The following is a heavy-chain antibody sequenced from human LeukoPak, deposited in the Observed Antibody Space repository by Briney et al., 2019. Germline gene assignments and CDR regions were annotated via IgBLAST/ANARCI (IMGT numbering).Heavy chain of an antibody. CDR3: ARHGATYYFDY. J-gene: IGHJ4*02. CDR2: IYYSGST. V-gene: IGHV4-39*01. Sequence: SETLSLTCTVSGGSISSSSYYWGWIRQPPGKGLEWIGSIYYSGSTYYNPSLKSRVTISVDTSKNQFSLKLSSVTAADTAVYYCARHGATYYFDYWGQGTLVTVSP. CDR1: GGSISSSSYY.